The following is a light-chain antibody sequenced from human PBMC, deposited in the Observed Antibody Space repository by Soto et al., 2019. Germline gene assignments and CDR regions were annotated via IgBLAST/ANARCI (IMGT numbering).Light chain of an antibody. V-gene: IGKV3D-7*01. CDR1: QSVSSSY. CDR3: QQDYNLPPT. J-gene: IGKJ4*01. CDR2: GAS. Sequence: PGERVTLSCRDSQSVSSSYLTWYQQKPGQAPRLLIYGASSKDTGIQSRFSGSGSGTEFTLTISSLQPEDFAVYYCQQDYNLPPTFGGGTKVEIK.